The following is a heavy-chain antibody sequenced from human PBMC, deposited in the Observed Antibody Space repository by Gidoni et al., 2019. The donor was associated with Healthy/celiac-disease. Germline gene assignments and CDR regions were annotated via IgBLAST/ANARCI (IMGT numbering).Heavy chain of an antibody. CDR1: ASPFSSHA. CDR2: ISGSGGST. V-gene: IGHV3-23*01. CDR3: AKDSTITMIVVVILDAFDI. Sequence: EVQLLESGGGLVQPGGSLRLSCAASASPFSSHALSWVRQAPGKGQEWVSAISGSGGSTYYADSVKGRFTISRDNSKNTLYLQMNSLRAEDTAVYYCAKDSTITMIVVVILDAFDIWGQGTMVTVSS. D-gene: IGHD3-22*01. J-gene: IGHJ3*02.